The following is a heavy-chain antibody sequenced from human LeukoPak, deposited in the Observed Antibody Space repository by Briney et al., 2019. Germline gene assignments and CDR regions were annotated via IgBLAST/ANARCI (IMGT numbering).Heavy chain of an antibody. CDR1: GGSISSYY. Sequence: PSETLSLTCTVPGGSISSYYWSWIRQPPGKGLEWIGYIYTSGSTNYNPSLKSRVTISVDTSKNQFSLKLSSVTAADTAVYYCARPGVGATLYAFDIWGQGTMVTVSS. J-gene: IGHJ3*02. CDR3: ARPGVGATLYAFDI. V-gene: IGHV4-4*09. D-gene: IGHD1-26*01. CDR2: IYTSGST.